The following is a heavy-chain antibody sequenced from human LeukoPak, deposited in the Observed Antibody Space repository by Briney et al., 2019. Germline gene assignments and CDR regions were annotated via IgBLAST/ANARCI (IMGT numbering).Heavy chain of an antibody. D-gene: IGHD6-19*01. CDR2: ISSGSTYI. CDR3: ARGSGSGWSWGTNYFDY. J-gene: IGHJ4*02. V-gene: IGHV3-21*01. CDR1: GFTFSSYG. Sequence: PGRSLRLSCAASGFTFSSYGMNWVRQAPGKGLEWVSSISSGSTYIYYADSVKGRFTISRDNAKNSLSLQMNSLRADDTAVYYCARGSGSGWSWGTNYFDYWGQGTLVTVSS.